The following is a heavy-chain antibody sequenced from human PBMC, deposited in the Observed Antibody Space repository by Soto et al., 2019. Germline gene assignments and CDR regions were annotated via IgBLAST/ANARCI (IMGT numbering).Heavy chain of an antibody. Sequence: ESLKISCTGSGYSFTSYLIGWVRQMPGKGLEWMGIIYPGDSDTRYSPSFQGQVTISADQSISTAYLQWSSLKASDTAMYYCARRRNPYYYYYGIDVWGQGATVTV. CDR3: ARRRNPYYYYYGIDV. J-gene: IGHJ6*02. CDR1: GYSFTSYL. V-gene: IGHV5-51*01. CDR2: IYPGDSDT.